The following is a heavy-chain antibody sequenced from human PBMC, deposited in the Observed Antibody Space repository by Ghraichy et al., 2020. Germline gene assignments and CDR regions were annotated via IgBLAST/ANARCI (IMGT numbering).Heavy chain of an antibody. V-gene: IGHV1-18*01. CDR3: ASERHYYDSSGLYSPNYYYGMDV. D-gene: IGHD3-22*01. CDR1: GYTFTSYG. CDR2: ISAYNGNT. J-gene: IGHJ6*02. Sequence: ASVKVSCKASGYTFTSYGISWVRQAPGQGLEWMGWISAYNGNTNYAQKFQGRVTMTTDTSTSTAYMELRSLRSDDTAVYYCASERHYYDSSGLYSPNYYYGMDVWGQGTTVTVSS.